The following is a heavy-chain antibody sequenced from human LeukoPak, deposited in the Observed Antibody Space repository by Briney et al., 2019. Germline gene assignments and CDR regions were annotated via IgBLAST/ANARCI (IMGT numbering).Heavy chain of an antibody. Sequence: SETLSLTCTVSGDSISNYYWSWIRQPPGKGLEWIGYVFSSGSTNYNPSLKSRVTISVDTSKNQFSLKLSSVTAADTAVYYCARASSGTFGYSGYGRPNWFDPWGQGTLVTVSS. V-gene: IGHV4-59*12. CDR3: ARASSGTFGYSGYGRPNWFDP. J-gene: IGHJ5*02. CDR2: VFSSGST. CDR1: GDSISNYY. D-gene: IGHD5-12*01.